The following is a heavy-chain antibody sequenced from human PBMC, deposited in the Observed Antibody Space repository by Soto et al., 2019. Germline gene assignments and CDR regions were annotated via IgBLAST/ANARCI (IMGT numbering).Heavy chain of an antibody. CDR1: GFTFSSYG. CDR3: ATAERIYDYIWGSYRSFPSQFDY. CDR2: IWYDGSNK. J-gene: IGHJ4*02. Sequence: GGSLRLCCAASGFTFSSYGMHWVRQAPGKGLEWVAVIWYDGSNKYYADSVKGRFTISRDNSKNTLYLQMNSLRAEDTAVYYCATAERIYDYIWGSYRSFPSQFDYWGQGTLVTVSS. V-gene: IGHV3-33*01. D-gene: IGHD3-16*02.